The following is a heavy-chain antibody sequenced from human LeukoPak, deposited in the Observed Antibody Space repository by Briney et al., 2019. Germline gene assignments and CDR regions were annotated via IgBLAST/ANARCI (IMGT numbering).Heavy chain of an antibody. CDR1: GGSVSSGSYY. CDR3: ARATLGYCSGGTCYSFDP. CDR2: IYYSGST. V-gene: IGHV4-61*01. Sequence: SETLSLTCTVSGGSVSSGSYYWSWIRQPPGKGLEWIGYIYYSGSTNYNPSLKSRVTISADTSKNQFSLKLSSVTAADTAVYYCARATLGYCSGGTCYSFDPWGQGTLVTVSS. J-gene: IGHJ5*02. D-gene: IGHD2-15*01.